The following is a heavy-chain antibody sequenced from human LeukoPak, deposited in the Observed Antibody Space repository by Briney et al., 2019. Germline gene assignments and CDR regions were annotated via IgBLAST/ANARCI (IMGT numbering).Heavy chain of an antibody. CDR2: IIPILGIA. CDR1: GGTLSSYA. Sequence: SVKVSCKASGGTLSSYAISWVRQAPGQGLEWMGRIIPILGIANYAQKFQGRVTITADKSTSTAYMELSSLRSEDTAVYYCARSNLQYYDILTGYSGPQGSAHDAFDIWGQGTMVTVSS. V-gene: IGHV1-69*04. J-gene: IGHJ3*02. CDR3: ARSNLQYYDILTGYSGPQGSAHDAFDI. D-gene: IGHD3-9*01.